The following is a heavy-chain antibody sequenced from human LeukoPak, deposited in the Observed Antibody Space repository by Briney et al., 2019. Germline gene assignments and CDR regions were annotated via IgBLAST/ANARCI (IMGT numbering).Heavy chain of an antibody. CDR3: ARVYNSGSYYFDY. J-gene: IGHJ4*02. D-gene: IGHD1-26*01. V-gene: IGHV1-69*13. CDR2: IIPIFGTA. Sequence: SVKVSCKASGGTFSSYAISWVRQAPGQGLEWMGGIIPIFGTANYAQKFQGRVTITADESTSTAYTELSSLRSEDTAVYYCARVYNSGSYYFDYWGQGTLVTVSS. CDR1: GGTFSSYA.